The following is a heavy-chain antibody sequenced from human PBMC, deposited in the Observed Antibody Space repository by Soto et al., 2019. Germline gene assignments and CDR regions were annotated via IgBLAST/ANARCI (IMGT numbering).Heavy chain of an antibody. CDR3: TRFTRRYYDFWSGYPDAFDI. Sequence: VGSLRLSCAASGFTFSNAWMSWVRQAPGKGLEWVGRIKSKTDGGTTDYAAPVKGRFTISRDDSKNTLYLQMNSLKTEDTAVYYCTRFTRRYYDFWSGYPDAFDIWGQGTMVTVSS. CDR2: IKSKTDGGTT. CDR1: GFTFSNAW. V-gene: IGHV3-15*01. D-gene: IGHD3-3*01. J-gene: IGHJ3*02.